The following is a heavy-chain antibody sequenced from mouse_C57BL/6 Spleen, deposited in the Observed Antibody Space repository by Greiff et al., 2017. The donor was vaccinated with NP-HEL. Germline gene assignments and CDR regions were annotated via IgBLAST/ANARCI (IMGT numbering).Heavy chain of an antibody. Sequence: EVQLVESGGGLVKPGGSLKLSCAASGFTFSDYGMHWVRQAPEKGLEWVAYISSGSSTIYYADTVKGRFTISRDNAKNTLFLQMTSLRSEDTAMYYCARDDGYYPWFAYWGQGTLVTVSA. J-gene: IGHJ3*01. CDR3: ARDDGYYPWFAY. CDR1: GFTFSDYG. D-gene: IGHD2-3*01. CDR2: ISSGSSTI. V-gene: IGHV5-17*01.